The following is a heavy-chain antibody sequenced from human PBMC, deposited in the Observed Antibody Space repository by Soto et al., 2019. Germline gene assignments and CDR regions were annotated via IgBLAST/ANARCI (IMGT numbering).Heavy chain of an antibody. Sequence: LRLSXASSVCTFRIYCMHWCLQPPLKWLVWVSRINSDGSSTSYADSVKGRFTISRDNAKNTLYLQMNSLRAEDTAVYYCARDNVRYYDILTGYYKNYFEYWGQGTLVTVSS. CDR3: ARDNVRYYDILTGYYKNYFEY. CDR2: INSDGSST. D-gene: IGHD3-9*01. J-gene: IGHJ4*02. CDR1: VCTFRIYC. V-gene: IGHV3-74*01.